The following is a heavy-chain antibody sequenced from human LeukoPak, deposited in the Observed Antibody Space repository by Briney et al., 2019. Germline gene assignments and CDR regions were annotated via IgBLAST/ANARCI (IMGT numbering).Heavy chain of an antibody. CDR2: IYYSGST. J-gene: IGHJ4*02. CDR3: ARYVLSVAGTSL. Sequence: SETLSLTCTVSGGSISSSSYYWGWIRQPPGQGLEWIGTIYYSGSTYYNPSLKSRVTISVDTSKNQFSLKLSSVTAADTAVYYCARYVLSVAGTSLWGQGTLVTVSS. V-gene: IGHV4-39*01. CDR1: GGSISSSSYY. D-gene: IGHD6-19*01.